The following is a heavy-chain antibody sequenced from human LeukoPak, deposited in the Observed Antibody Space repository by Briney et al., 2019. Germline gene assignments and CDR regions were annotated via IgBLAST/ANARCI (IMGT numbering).Heavy chain of an antibody. Sequence: GGSVRLSCGASGFTLSSYWMSWVRQAPGKGLEWVANIKQDGSEKYYVDSVKGRFTISRDNAKNSLYLQMNSLRAEDTAVYYCARDPYSSGWYGNENYYWFDPWGQGTLVTVSS. D-gene: IGHD6-19*01. V-gene: IGHV3-7*01. CDR1: GFTLSSYW. CDR3: ARDPYSSGWYGNENYYWFDP. CDR2: IKQDGSEK. J-gene: IGHJ5*02.